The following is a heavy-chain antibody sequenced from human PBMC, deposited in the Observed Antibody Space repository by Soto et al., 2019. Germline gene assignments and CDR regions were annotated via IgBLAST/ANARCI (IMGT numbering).Heavy chain of an antibody. Sequence: QLQLQESGPGLVKPSETLSLTCTVSGGSISSSSYYWGWIRQPPGKGLEWIGSIYYSGSTYYNPSPKSRVTISVDTSKNQFSLKLSSVTAADTAVYYCARSIAAAVPWFDPWGQGTLVTVSS. CDR2: IYYSGST. D-gene: IGHD6-13*01. V-gene: IGHV4-39*01. J-gene: IGHJ5*02. CDR3: ARSIAAAVPWFDP. CDR1: GGSISSSSYY.